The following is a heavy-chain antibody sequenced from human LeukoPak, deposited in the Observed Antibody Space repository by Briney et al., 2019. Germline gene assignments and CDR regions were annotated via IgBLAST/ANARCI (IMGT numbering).Heavy chain of an antibody. V-gene: IGHV4-59*01. CDR3: ARGAVVVPAAMGTSNWFDP. CDR1: GGSISSYY. CDR2: IYYSGST. Sequence: SETLSLTCTVSGGSISSYYWSWIRQPPGKGLEWIGYIYYSGSTNYNPSLKSRVTISVDTSKNQFSLKLSSVTAADTAEYYCARGAVVVPAAMGTSNWFDPWGQGTLVTVSS. J-gene: IGHJ5*02. D-gene: IGHD2-2*01.